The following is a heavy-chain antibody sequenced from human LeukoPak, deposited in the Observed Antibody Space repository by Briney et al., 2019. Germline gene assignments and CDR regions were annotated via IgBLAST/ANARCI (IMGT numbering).Heavy chain of an antibody. CDR3: ARDIAADYYYYYGMDV. Sequence: ASVKVSCKASGYTFTGYYMHWVRQAPGQGLEWMGWINPNSGGTNYAQKFQGRVTMTGDTSISTAYMELSRLRSDDTAVYYCARDIAADYYYYYGMDVWGQGTTVTVSS. D-gene: IGHD6-13*01. J-gene: IGHJ6*02. CDR2: INPNSGGT. V-gene: IGHV1-2*02. CDR1: GYTFTGYY.